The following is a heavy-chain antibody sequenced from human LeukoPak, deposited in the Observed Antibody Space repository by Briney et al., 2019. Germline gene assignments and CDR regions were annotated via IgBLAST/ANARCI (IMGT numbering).Heavy chain of an antibody. Sequence: GGSLRLSCAASGFTFSSYAMNWVRQAPGKGLEWVSTISNSGDRTYYADSVKGRFTIARDNSKNTLYLQMNSLRTEDTAVYYCAKDFVPRGGSYFPGFDYWGQGTLVIVSS. CDR1: GFTFSSYA. CDR3: AKDFVPRGGSYFPGFDY. CDR2: ISNSGDRT. V-gene: IGHV3-23*01. J-gene: IGHJ4*02. D-gene: IGHD1-26*01.